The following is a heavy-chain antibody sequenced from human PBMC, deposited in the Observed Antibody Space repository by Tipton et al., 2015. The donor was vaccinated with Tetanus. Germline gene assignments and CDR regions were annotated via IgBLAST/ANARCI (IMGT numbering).Heavy chain of an antibody. D-gene: IGHD4-17*01. Sequence: SGFTFSSYGMHWVRQAPGKGLEWVAVISYDGSNKYYADSVKGRFTISRDNSKNTLYLQMNSLRAEDTAVYYCAKDVVSYGDYYYYYGMNVWGQGTTVTVSS. CDR1: GFTFSSYG. V-gene: IGHV3-30*18. CDR2: ISYDGSNK. CDR3: AKDVVSYGDYYYYYGMNV. J-gene: IGHJ6*02.